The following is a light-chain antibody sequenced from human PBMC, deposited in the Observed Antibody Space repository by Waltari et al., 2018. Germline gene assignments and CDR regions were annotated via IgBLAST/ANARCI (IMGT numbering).Light chain of an antibody. CDR2: KVS. Sequence: DVVMTQSPLSLPVTLGQPASISCRSSQSLVHTDGNTYLNWFQQRPGQAPRRLIYKVSTRESGVPDRFSGSGSGTDVTLKIRRVEAEDVGIYYCMKGTNVWKFGQGTKVEIK. V-gene: IGKV2-30*02. J-gene: IGKJ1*01. CDR1: QSLVHTDGNTY. CDR3: MKGTNVWK.